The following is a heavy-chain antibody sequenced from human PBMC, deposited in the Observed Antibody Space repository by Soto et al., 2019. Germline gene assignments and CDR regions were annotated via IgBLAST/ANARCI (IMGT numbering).Heavy chain of an antibody. CDR2: IYYSGST. CDR3: ARLRRMTAITVSYYFDY. Sequence: SETLSLTCTVSGDSISSYYWSWIRQPPGKGLEWIGYIYYSGSTSYNPSLESRVTISVDTSENQFSLKLSSVTAADTAVYYCARLRRMTAITVSYYFDYWGQGTLVTVSS. J-gene: IGHJ4*02. CDR1: GDSISSYY. V-gene: IGHV4-59*01. D-gene: IGHD4-4*01.